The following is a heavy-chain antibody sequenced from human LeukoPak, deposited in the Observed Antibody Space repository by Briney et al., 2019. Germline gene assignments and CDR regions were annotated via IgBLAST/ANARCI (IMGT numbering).Heavy chain of an antibody. CDR2: ISISGGST. D-gene: IGHD2-21*02. CDR1: GFTFSNFA. CDR3: ARDMAVTGGGGFDY. Sequence: GGSLRLSCVASGFTFSNFAMSWIRQAPGKGLDWVSAISISGGSTYYAGSVKGRFTISRDNSKNTLYLQMNSLRAEDTAVYYCARDMAVTGGGGFDYWGQGTLVTVSS. J-gene: IGHJ4*02. V-gene: IGHV3-23*01.